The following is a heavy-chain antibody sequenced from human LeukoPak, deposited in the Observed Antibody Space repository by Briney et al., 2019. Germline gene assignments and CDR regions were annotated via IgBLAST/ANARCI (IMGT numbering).Heavy chain of an antibody. D-gene: IGHD3-22*01. CDR3: ARVSDYYDTSGPLDY. CDR2: IYTSGST. V-gene: IGHV4-61*02. CDR1: GNSISSGDNY. J-gene: IGHJ4*02. Sequence: SQTPSLTCTVSGNSISSGDNYRSWIRQPAGKGLEWIGRIYTSGSTNYNPSLKSRVTISGDTSKNQFSLRLSSVTAADTAVYSCARVSDYYDTSGPLDYWGQGTLVTVSS.